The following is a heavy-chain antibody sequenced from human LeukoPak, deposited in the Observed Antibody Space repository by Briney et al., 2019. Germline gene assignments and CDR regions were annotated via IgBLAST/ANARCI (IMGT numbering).Heavy chain of an antibody. V-gene: IGHV3-23*01. Sequence: GGSLRLSCAASGFTFSSYAMSWVRQAPGKGLEWVSAISGSGGSTSYADSVKGRFTISRDNSKTTLYLQMNSLRAEDTAVYYCAKAPFHRYCSGGSCYSDYWGQGTLVTVSS. J-gene: IGHJ4*02. D-gene: IGHD2-15*01. CDR1: GFTFSSYA. CDR3: AKAPFHRYCSGGSCYSDY. CDR2: ISGSGGST.